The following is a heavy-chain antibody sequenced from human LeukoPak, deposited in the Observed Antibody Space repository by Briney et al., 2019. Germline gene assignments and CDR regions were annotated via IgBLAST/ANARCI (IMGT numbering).Heavy chain of an antibody. CDR3: ARDPSTTSCYDY. Sequence: PGGSLRLSCAASGFTFSSYSMNWVRQAPGKGLEWVSSISGSSSYIYYADSVKGRFTISRDNAKNSLYLQMNSLRAEDTAVYYCARDPSTTSCYDYWGQGTLVTVSS. D-gene: IGHD2-2*01. J-gene: IGHJ4*02. CDR2: ISGSSSYI. CDR1: GFTFSSYS. V-gene: IGHV3-21*04.